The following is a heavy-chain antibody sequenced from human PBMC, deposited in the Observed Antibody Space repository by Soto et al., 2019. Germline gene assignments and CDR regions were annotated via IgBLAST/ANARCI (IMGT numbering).Heavy chain of an antibody. CDR3: ARQGFGQLHGLVDV. V-gene: IGHV4-59*08. J-gene: IGHJ6*02. CDR1: GGSITSHY. CDR2: IHPSGSA. Sequence: QVQLQESGPGLVKPSETLSLTCSVSGGSITSHYCSWFRQPPGKGLEWIGYIHPSGSASYCNPSLKSRVAMSVDTSRNQFSLKVNSVNAADTALYYCARQGFGQLHGLVDVWGPGTTVTVSS. D-gene: IGHD3-10*01.